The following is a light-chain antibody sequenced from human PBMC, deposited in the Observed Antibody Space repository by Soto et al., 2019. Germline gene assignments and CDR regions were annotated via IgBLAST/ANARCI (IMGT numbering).Light chain of an antibody. CDR2: AAS. CDR3: HQSYTRT. Sequence: DIPLTQSPSSLSASVGDRVSISCRASQSISNYLNCYQQKPGKAPKVLIFAASELHSGVPSRFSGSGSGTDFTLTISSLQPDDFATYYCHQSYTRTFGQGTRVEL. J-gene: IGKJ1*01. CDR1: QSISNY. V-gene: IGKV1-39*01.